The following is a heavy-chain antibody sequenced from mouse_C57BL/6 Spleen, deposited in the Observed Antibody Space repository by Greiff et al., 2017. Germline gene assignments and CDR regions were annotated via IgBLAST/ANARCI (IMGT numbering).Heavy chain of an antibody. CDR3: AREGGNYKKGYAMDY. J-gene: IGHJ4*01. Sequence: EVNLVESGGGLVKPGGSLKLSCAASGFTFSSYAMSWVRQTPEKRLEWVATISDGGSYTYYPDNVKGRFTISRDNAKNNLYLQMSHLKSEDTAMYYCAREGGNYKKGYAMDYWGQGTSVTVSS. CDR2: ISDGGSYT. D-gene: IGHD2-1*01. CDR1: GFTFSSYA. V-gene: IGHV5-4*01.